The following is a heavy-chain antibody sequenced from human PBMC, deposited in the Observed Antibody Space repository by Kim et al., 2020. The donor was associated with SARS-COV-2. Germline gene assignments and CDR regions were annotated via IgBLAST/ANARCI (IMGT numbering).Heavy chain of an antibody. Sequence: GGSLRLSCAASGFTFSSYAMHWVRQAPGKGLEWVAVISYDGSNKYYADSVKGRFTISRDNSKNTLYLQMNSLRAEDTAVYYCARVYGAINSGLIDYWGQGTLVTISS. J-gene: IGHJ4*02. CDR3: ARVYGAINSGLIDY. CDR2: ISYDGSNK. D-gene: IGHD4-17*01. V-gene: IGHV3-30-3*01. CDR1: GFTFSSYA.